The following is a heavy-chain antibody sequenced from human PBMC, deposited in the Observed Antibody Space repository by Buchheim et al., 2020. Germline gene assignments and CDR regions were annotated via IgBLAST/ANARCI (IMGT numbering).Heavy chain of an antibody. D-gene: IGHD4-17*01. Sequence: QVQLQQWGAGLLKPSETLSLTCAVYGGSFSGYYWSWIRQPPGKGLEWIGEINHSGSTNYNPSLKSRVTISVDTSKNQFSLKPSSVTAADTAVYYCARIYDYGDYAYGYWGQGTL. J-gene: IGHJ4*02. CDR2: INHSGST. CDR3: ARIYDYGDYAYGY. V-gene: IGHV4-34*01. CDR1: GGSFSGYY.